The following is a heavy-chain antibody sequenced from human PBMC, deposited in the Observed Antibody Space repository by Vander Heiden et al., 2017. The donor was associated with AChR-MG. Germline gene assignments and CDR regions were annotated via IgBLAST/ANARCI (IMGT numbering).Heavy chain of an antibody. CDR3: ARQRRYCSGGSCYWFDP. Sequence: QEQLVQPGAEVKKPGASVTASCKASGYTFTGYNMPWVRQAPGQGLEWMGWINPNSGGTNYAQKVQGWVTMTRDTSISTAYMELSRLRSDDTAVYYCARQRRYCSGGSCYWFDPWGQGTLVTVSS. CDR1: GYTFTGYN. CDR2: INPNSGGT. J-gene: IGHJ5*02. D-gene: IGHD2-15*01. V-gene: IGHV1-2*04.